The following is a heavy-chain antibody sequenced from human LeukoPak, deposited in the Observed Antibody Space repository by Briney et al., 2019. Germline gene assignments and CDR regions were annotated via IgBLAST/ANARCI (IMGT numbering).Heavy chain of an antibody. Sequence: PSETLSLTCAVYGGSFSDYYWSWIRQPPGKGLEWIGEINHSGHTNYNPSLKSRVTISVDTSKNQFSLKLSSVTAADTAVYYCARSRPVALIDYWGQGTLVTVSS. CDR2: INHSGHT. CDR1: GGSFSDYY. V-gene: IGHV4-34*01. CDR3: ARSRPVALIDY. J-gene: IGHJ4*02.